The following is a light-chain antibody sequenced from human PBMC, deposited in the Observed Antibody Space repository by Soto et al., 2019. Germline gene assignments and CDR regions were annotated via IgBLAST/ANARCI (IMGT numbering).Light chain of an antibody. CDR3: MQRIEFPLT. CDR2: TVS. V-gene: IGKV2-40*01. CDR1: QSLLDSDDGNTY. J-gene: IGKJ4*01. Sequence: DIVMTQTPLSLPVTPGEPASISCGSSQSLLDSDDGNTYLDWYLQKPGQSPQLLIYTVSYRASGVPDKFSGSGSGTDFTLKISRAEAEDVGVYYCMQRIEFPLTFGGGTKVDIK.